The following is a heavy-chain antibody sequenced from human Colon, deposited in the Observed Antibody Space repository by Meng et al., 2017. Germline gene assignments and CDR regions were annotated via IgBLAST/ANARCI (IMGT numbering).Heavy chain of an antibody. V-gene: IGHV3-48*03. J-gene: IGHJ4*02. CDR3: ARGLNFWGTSGTDR. D-gene: IGHD1-1*01. Sequence: GESLKISCAASGFTFSTYEMNWVRQAPGKGLEWVSHITSTGSTMFYADSVKGRFTVSRDNAKNLLYLEMTSLRAEDTAVYYCARGLNFWGTSGTDRGGQGTLVTVSS. CDR2: ITSTGSTM. CDR1: GFTFSTYE.